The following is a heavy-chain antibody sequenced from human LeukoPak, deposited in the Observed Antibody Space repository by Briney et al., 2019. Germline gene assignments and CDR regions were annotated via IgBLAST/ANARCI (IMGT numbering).Heavy chain of an antibody. Sequence: SVKVSCKASGGTFSSYAISWVRQAPGQGLEWMGGIIPIFGTANYAQKFQGRVTITADKSTSTAYMELSSLRSEDTAVYYCARFRVVVPAAMQNWFDPWGQGTLVTVSS. CDR2: IIPIFGTA. D-gene: IGHD2-2*01. J-gene: IGHJ5*02. CDR1: GGTFSSYA. CDR3: ARFRVVVPAAMQNWFDP. V-gene: IGHV1-69*06.